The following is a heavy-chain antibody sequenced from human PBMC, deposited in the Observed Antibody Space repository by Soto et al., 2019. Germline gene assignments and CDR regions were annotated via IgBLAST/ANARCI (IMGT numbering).Heavy chain of an antibody. D-gene: IGHD2-21*02. CDR3: AKASGVAYCGGDCYSNYYFDY. CDR2: ISGSGGST. Sequence: GGSLRLSCAASGFTFSSYAMSWVRQAPGKGLEWVSAISGSGGSTYYADSVKGRFTISRDNSKNTLYLQMNSLRAEDTAVYYCAKASGVAYCGGDCYSNYYFDYWGQGTLVTVSS. V-gene: IGHV3-23*01. CDR1: GFTFSSYA. J-gene: IGHJ4*02.